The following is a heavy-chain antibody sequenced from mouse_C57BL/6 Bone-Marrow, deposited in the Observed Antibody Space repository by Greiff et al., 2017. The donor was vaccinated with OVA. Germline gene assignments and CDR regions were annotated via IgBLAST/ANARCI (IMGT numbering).Heavy chain of an antibody. CDR3: ANYDYDYAMDY. V-gene: IGHV2-2*01. J-gene: IGHJ4*01. Sequence: VKLVESGPGLVQPSQSLSITCTVSGFSLTSYGVHWVRQSPGKGLEWLGVIWSGGSTDYNAAFISRLSISKDNSKSQVFFKMNSLQADDTAIYYCANYDYDYAMDYWGQGTSVTVSS. D-gene: IGHD2-4*01. CDR2: IWSGGST. CDR1: GFSLTSYG.